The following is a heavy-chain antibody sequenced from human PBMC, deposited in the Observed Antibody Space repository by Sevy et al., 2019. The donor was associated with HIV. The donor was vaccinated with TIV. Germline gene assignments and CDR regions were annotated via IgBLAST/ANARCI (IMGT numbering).Heavy chain of an antibody. D-gene: IGHD2-21*01. CDR1: GFTFSDYY. CDR3: ARDNAVEVNFDY. V-gene: IGHV3-11*01. Sequence: GGSLRLSCAASGFTFSDYYMSWIHQAPGKGLEWVSYISSSGSTIDYADSVKGRFTISRDNAKNSLYLQMNSLRAEDTAVYYCARDNAVEVNFDYWGQGTLVTVSS. J-gene: IGHJ4*02. CDR2: ISSSGSTI.